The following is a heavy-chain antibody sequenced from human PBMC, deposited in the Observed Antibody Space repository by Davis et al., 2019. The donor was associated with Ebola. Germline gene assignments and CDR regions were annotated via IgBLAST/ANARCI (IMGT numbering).Heavy chain of an antibody. CDR2: INSDGSST. J-gene: IGHJ6*02. Sequence: GESLKISCAASGFTFSSYWMHWVRQAPGKGLVWVSRINSDGSSTSYADSVKGRFTISRDNAKNTLYLQMNSLRAEDTAVYYCASLARPYYYDSSGYSYYYYGMDVWGQGTTVTVSS. V-gene: IGHV3-74*01. D-gene: IGHD3-22*01. CDR1: GFTFSSYW. CDR3: ASLARPYYYDSSGYSYYYYGMDV.